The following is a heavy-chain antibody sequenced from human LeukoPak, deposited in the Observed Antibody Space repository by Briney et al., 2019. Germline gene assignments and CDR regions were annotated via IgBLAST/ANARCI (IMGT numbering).Heavy chain of an antibody. D-gene: IGHD3-3*01. CDR2: ISGSGGST. Sequence: PGGSLRLSCAASGFTFSSYAMSWVRQAPGKGLEWVSAISGSGGSTYYADSVKGRFTISRDNSKNTLYLQMNSLRAEDTAVYYCAKVGGTYDFWSGYYDLDYWGQGTLVIVSS. CDR1: GFTFSSYA. CDR3: AKVGGTYDFWSGYYDLDY. V-gene: IGHV3-23*01. J-gene: IGHJ4*02.